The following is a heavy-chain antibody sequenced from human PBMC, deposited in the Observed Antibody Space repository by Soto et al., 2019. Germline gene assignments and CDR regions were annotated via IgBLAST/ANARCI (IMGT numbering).Heavy chain of an antibody. V-gene: IGHV1-69*08. CDR2: VIPLLDAS. Sequence: QVQLVQSGAEVKKPGSSVKISCTASGITFNNYTFSWVRRAPGQGLEGMGRVIPLLDASNYAEKFQDRVTITEDRSTRTAYMELSGLKSEDSAIYYCASGKSQMTQDRMGFYYYMDVWGKGTTITVSS. CDR1: GITFNNYT. CDR3: ASGKSQMTQDRMGFYYYMDV. J-gene: IGHJ6*03. D-gene: IGHD1-1*01.